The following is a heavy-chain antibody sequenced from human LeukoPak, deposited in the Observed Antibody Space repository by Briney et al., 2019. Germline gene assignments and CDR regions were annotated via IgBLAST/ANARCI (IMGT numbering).Heavy chain of an antibody. CDR2: MSGYNGNT. V-gene: IGHV1-18*01. CDR1: GYTFISYG. CDR3: ARGLGVVTAQSEQPKPRYFDL. D-gene: IGHD2-21*02. Sequence: ASVTVSCTVSGYTFISYGISWVRQSPGQGGEGMGWMSGYNGNTNYAQNLQGRVTMTTDTSTSTAYMELSSLRSDDTAVYYCARGLGVVTAQSEQPKPRYFDLWGRGTQVTVSS. J-gene: IGHJ2*01.